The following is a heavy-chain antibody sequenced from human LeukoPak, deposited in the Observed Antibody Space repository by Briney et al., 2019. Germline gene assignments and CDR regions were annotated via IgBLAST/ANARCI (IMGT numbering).Heavy chain of an antibody. V-gene: IGHV4-59*08. D-gene: IGHD1-26*01. CDR3: ASISSGNYRHWVDP. CDR2: IDYSGST. Sequence: SETLSLTCTVSGDSISSYYWSWIRQPPGKGLEWIGYIDYSGSTHHNPSHKSRVTMSADTSKNQFFLKLSSVTAADTAVYYCASISSGNYRHWVDPWGQGTLVTVSS. CDR1: GDSISSYY. J-gene: IGHJ5*02.